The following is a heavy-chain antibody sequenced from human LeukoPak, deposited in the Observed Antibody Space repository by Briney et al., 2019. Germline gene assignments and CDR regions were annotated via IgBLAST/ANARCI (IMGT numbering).Heavy chain of an antibody. D-gene: IGHD3-22*01. V-gene: IGHV3-53*01. CDR3: ATRRGRSSGYYPPSY. CDR2: IYSGGST. J-gene: IGHJ4*02. Sequence: GGSLRLSCAASGFTVSSNYMSWVRQAPGRGLECVSVIYSGGSTYYADSVEGRFTISRDNSKNTLYLRMNSLRAEDTAVYYCATRRGRSSGYYPPSYWGQGTLVTVSS. CDR1: GFTVSSNY.